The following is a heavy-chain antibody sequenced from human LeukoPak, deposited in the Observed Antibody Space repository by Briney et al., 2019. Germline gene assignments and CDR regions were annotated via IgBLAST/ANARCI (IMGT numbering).Heavy chain of an antibody. Sequence: GGSLRLSCAASRFTFSSYWMNWVRQAPGKGLEWVANIKQDGSEKYYVDSAKGRFTISRDNAKNSLYLQMNSLRAEHTAVYYCAKPFKISGATDAFDIWGQGTMVTVSS. CDR2: IKQDGSEK. J-gene: IGHJ3*02. D-gene: IGHD3-3*01. V-gene: IGHV3-7*01. CDR3: AKPFKISGATDAFDI. CDR1: RFTFSSYW.